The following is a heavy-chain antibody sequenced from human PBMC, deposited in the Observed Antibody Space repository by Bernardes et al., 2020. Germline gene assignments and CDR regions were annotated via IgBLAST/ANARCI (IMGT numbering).Heavy chain of an antibody. CDR2: ISNRGGDT. J-gene: IGHJ3*02. CDR3: AKDRDTINALDI. D-gene: IGHD2-2*01. CDR1: GFTFSTYG. Sequence: GGSLRLSCAASGFTFSTYGMSWVRQAPGKGLEWVSGISNRGGDTYYADSVKGRFTISRDNSKNTLYLQMNSLTAEDTAIYYCAKDRDTINALDIWGQGTTVTVSS. V-gene: IGHV3-23*01.